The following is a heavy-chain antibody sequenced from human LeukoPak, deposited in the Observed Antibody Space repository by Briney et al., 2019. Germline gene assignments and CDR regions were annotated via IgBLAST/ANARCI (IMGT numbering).Heavy chain of an antibody. CDR1: GGSIRSSYYY. CDR3: ARVRGSGPQGY. CDR2: IYDSGST. D-gene: IGHD3-10*01. V-gene: IGHV4-39*07. J-gene: IGHJ4*02. Sequence: SETLSLTCTVSGGSIRSSYYYWGWIRQPPGKGLEWIGSIYDSGSTNYNPSLKSRVTISVDTSKNQFSLKLSSVTAADTAVYYCARVRGSGPQGYWGQGTLVTVSS.